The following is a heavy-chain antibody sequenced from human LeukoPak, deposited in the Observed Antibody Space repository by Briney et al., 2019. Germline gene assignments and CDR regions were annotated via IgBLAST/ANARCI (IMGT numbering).Heavy chain of an antibody. CDR1: GGSISSYY. CDR3: ARGRSRGSGDFDY. V-gene: IGHV4-4*09. CDR2: IYTSGST. D-gene: IGHD3-10*01. J-gene: IGHJ4*02. Sequence: SETLSLTCTVSGGSISSYYWSWIRQPPGKGLEWIGYIYTSGSTKYNPSLKSRVTISVDTSKNQFSLKLSSVTAADTAVYYCARGRSRGSGDFDYWGQGTLVTVSS.